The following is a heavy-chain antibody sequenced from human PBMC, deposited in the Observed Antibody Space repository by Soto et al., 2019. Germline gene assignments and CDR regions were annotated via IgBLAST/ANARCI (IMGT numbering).Heavy chain of an antibody. J-gene: IGHJ6*02. V-gene: IGHV3-21*01. CDR1: GFDLTSSR. CDR2: ISGSGKDT. CDR3: ARVHLVAGSAFYCALAV. Sequence: GVLRLSCVASGFDLTSSRMNWVRQAPGKGLEWVASISGSGKDTFYRHSVKGRFAISRDSAGTSLFLRMDSVKVEDTAVYHCARVHLVAGSAFYCALAVWGQGTAVTVS. D-gene: IGHD6-6*01.